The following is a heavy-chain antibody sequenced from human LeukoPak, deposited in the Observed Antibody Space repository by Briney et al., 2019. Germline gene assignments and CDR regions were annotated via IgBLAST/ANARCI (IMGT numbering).Heavy chain of an antibody. V-gene: IGHV4-59*01. CDR2: IYYSGNT. J-gene: IGHJ4*02. CDR1: GGSISSYY. CDR3: ARDLGFGYFDY. Sequence: PSETLSLTCTVSGGSISSYYWSSIRQPPGKGQEWIGDIYYSGNTNYNPSLKSRVTISVDTSENQFSLKLSSVTAADTAVYYCARDLGFGYFDYWGQGTLVTVSS. D-gene: IGHD3-16*01.